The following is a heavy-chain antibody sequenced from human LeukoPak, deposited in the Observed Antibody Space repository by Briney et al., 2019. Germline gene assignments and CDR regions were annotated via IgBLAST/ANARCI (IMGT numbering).Heavy chain of an antibody. V-gene: IGHV4-30-2*01. D-gene: IGHD6-19*01. CDR1: GGSISSGGYY. Sequence: PSQTLSLTCTVSGGSISSGGYYWSWIRQPPGKGLEWIGYIYHSGSTYYNPSLKSRVTISVDRSKNQFSLKLSSVTAADTAVYYCAREGDSSGWYNSVYYWGQGTLVTVSS. CDR3: AREGDSSGWYNSVYY. CDR2: IYHSGST. J-gene: IGHJ4*02.